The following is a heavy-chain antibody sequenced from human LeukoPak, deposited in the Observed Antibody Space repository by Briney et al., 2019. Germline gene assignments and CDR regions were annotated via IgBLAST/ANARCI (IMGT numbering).Heavy chain of an antibody. Sequence: SPSETLSLTCAVYGGSFSGYYWSWIRQPPGEGLEWIGEINHSGSTNYNPSLKSRVTISVDTSKNQFSLKLSSVTAADTAVYYCARGSEYEYYFDYWGQGTLVTVSS. CDR3: ARGSEYEYYFDY. J-gene: IGHJ4*02. V-gene: IGHV4-34*01. CDR1: GGSFSGYY. D-gene: IGHD2-2*01. CDR2: INHSGST.